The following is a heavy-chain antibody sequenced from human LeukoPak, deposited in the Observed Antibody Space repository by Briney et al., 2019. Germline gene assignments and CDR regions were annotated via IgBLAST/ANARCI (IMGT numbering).Heavy chain of an antibody. V-gene: IGHV4-4*07. CDR3: ARDAASRAFDI. Sequence: SSETLSLTCSVSGGSISGYYWSWIRQPAGKGLEWIGRIYTSGSTNYNPSLKSRVTMSVDTSKNQFSLKLTSVTAADTAVYYCARDAASRAFDIWGQGTMVTVSS. CDR2: IYTSGST. CDR1: GGSISGYY. J-gene: IGHJ3*02. D-gene: IGHD6-25*01.